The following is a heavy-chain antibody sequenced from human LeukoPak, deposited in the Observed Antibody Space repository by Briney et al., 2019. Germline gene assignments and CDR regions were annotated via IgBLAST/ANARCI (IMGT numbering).Heavy chain of an antibody. CDR3: ARLAVAGTTDYWYFDL. Sequence: ASVKVSCKASGYTFTGYYMHWVRQAPGQGLEWMGRINPNSGGTNYEQNFQGRFTMTRETSNSTAYMELNMLRSGDTAVYYCARLAVAGTTDYWYFDLWGRGTLVTVSS. V-gene: IGHV1-2*02. D-gene: IGHD6-19*01. CDR1: GYTFTGYY. J-gene: IGHJ2*01. CDR2: INPNSGGT.